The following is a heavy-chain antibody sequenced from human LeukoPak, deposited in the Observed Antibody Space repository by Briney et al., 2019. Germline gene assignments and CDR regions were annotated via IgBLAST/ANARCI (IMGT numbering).Heavy chain of an antibody. Sequence: VASVTVSCKASGYTFIGSYMDWVRQAPGQGLEWMGRINPNSGGTNYVQKFQGRVTMTRDTSITTAYMELSRLRSDDTAVYYCASGYSSSSGFDYWGQGTLVTVSS. D-gene: IGHD6-6*01. V-gene: IGHV1-2*06. J-gene: IGHJ4*02. CDR3: ASGYSSSSGFDY. CDR2: INPNSGGT. CDR1: GYTFIGSY.